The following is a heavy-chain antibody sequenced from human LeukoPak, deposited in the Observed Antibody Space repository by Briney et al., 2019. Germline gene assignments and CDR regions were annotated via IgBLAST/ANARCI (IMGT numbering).Heavy chain of an antibody. CDR1: EYGFTACW. V-gene: IGHV1-2*02. Sequence: ASVKGCCTRSEYGFTACWIRGVLQAPGQSLERMGWINPNTGGTNYAQNFQGRVTMTRDTSVTTAYMDLSRLTSDDTDVYSCARDTDATYYPPDYWGQGTMVTVSP. J-gene: IGHJ4*02. D-gene: IGHD3-10*01. CDR3: ARDTDATYYPPDY. CDR2: INPNTGGT.